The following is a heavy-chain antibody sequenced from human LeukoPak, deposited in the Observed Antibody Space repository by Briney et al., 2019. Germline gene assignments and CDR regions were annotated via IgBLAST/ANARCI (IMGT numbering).Heavy chain of an antibody. CDR1: GGSISSYY. Sequence: SETLSLTRTVSGGSISSYYWSWIRQPAGKGLEWIGRIYTSGSTNYNPSLKSRVTMSVDTSKNQFSLKLSSVTAADTAVYYCARQGSKVVVPAAIAEDYYDSSGYYSYYFDYWGQGTLVTVSS. D-gene: IGHD3-22*01. J-gene: IGHJ4*02. V-gene: IGHV4-4*07. CDR2: IYTSGST. CDR3: ARQGSKVVVPAAIAEDYYDSSGYYSYYFDY.